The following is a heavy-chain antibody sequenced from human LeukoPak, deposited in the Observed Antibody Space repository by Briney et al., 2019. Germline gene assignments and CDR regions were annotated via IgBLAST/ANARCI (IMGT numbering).Heavy chain of an antibody. Sequence: GGSLRLSCAASGFTFSSYSMNWVRQARGKGLEWVSSISSSSSYIYYADSVKGRFTISRDSAKNSLYLQMNSLRAEDTAVYYCARESVVVVPAATGEIYYYYGMDVWGQGTTVTVSS. CDR2: ISSSSSYI. CDR1: GFTFSSYS. J-gene: IGHJ6*02. D-gene: IGHD2-2*01. CDR3: ARESVVVVPAATGEIYYYYGMDV. V-gene: IGHV3-21*01.